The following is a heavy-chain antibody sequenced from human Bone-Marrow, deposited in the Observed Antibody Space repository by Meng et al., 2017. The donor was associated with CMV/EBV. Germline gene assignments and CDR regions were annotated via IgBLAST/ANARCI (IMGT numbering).Heavy chain of an antibody. J-gene: IGHJ4*02. D-gene: IGHD3-10*01. CDR2: IWYDGSNK. CDR3: AKDLPYYGSGSRPPLDY. Sequence: GESLKISCAASGFTFSSYGMHWVRQAPGKGLEWVAVIWYDGSNKYYADSVKGRFTISRDNSKNTLYLQMNSLRAEDTAVYYCAKDLPYYGSGSRPPLDYWGQGTLVTVSS. CDR1: GFTFSSYG. V-gene: IGHV3-33*06.